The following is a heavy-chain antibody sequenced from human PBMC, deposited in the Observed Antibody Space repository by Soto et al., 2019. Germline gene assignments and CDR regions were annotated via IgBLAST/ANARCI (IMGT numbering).Heavy chain of an antibody. D-gene: IGHD1-20*01. V-gene: IGHV1-69*13. CDR3: ARLTYLNTWPVFDY. Sequence: SVKVSCKASGGTFGFYGLNWVRQAPGQGLEWMGGIIPIFGTPNYAQKFQGRVTLTADETTATVYMELSSLRADDTAIYYCARLTYLNTWPVFDYWGQGTLVTVSS. CDR2: IIPIFGTP. J-gene: IGHJ4*02. CDR1: GGTFGFYG.